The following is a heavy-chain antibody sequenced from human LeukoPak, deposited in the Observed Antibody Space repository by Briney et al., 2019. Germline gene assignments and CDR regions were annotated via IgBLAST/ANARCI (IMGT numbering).Heavy chain of an antibody. J-gene: IGHJ4*02. CDR1: GFTFSSYS. CDR3: VRDPYLRYYYDSSGYYFDY. Sequence: GGSLRLSCVASGFTFSSYSMSWVRQAPGKELEWVSSITSSSSYIYYADSVKGRFTISRDNAKNSLYLQMNSLRAEDTAVYYCVRDPYLRYYYDSSGYYFDYWGQVTLVTVSS. V-gene: IGHV3-21*01. D-gene: IGHD3-22*01. CDR2: ITSSSSYI.